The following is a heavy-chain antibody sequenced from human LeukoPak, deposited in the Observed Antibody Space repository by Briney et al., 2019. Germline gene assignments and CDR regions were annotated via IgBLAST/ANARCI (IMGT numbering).Heavy chain of an antibody. CDR2: INQDGTEK. CDR1: GFTFDDYA. Sequence: GGSLRLSCAASGFTFDDYAVHWVRQAPGKGLEWVANINQDGTEKYYMDSVKGRFTISRDNAKNSLYLQMNSLRAEDTAVYYCARDMYYFDSSGYYYFFDYWGQGTLVTVSA. D-gene: IGHD3-22*01. CDR3: ARDMYYFDSSGYYYFFDY. J-gene: IGHJ4*02. V-gene: IGHV3-7*01.